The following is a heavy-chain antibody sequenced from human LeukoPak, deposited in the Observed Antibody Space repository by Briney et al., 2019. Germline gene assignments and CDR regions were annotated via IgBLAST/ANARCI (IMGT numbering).Heavy chain of an antibody. J-gene: IGHJ4*02. CDR3: ARARSREYSSGWYHDY. Sequence: PGGSLRLSCAASGFTVSSNYMSWVRQAPGKGLEWVSVIYSVGSTYYADSVKGRFTISRDNSKNTLYLQMNSLRAEDTAVYYCARARSREYSSGWYHDYWGQGTLVTVSS. CDR2: IYSVGST. D-gene: IGHD6-19*01. V-gene: IGHV3-53*01. CDR1: GFTVSSNY.